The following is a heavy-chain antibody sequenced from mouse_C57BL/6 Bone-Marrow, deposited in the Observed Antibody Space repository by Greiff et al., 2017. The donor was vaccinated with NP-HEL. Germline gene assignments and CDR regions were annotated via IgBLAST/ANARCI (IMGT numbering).Heavy chain of an antibody. Sequence: EVQLVESGGGLVQPKGSLKLSCAASGFSFNTYAMNWVRQAPGKGLEWVARIRSKSNNYATYYADSVKDRFTISRDDSESMLYLQMNNLKTEDTAMYYCVRFITTVVAEGYAMDYWGQGTSVTVSS. CDR1: GFSFNTYA. J-gene: IGHJ4*01. D-gene: IGHD1-1*01. CDR2: IRSKSNNYAT. V-gene: IGHV10-1*01. CDR3: VRFITTVVAEGYAMDY.